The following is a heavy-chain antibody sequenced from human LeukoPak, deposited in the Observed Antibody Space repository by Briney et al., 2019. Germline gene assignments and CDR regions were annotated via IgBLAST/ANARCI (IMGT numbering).Heavy chain of an antibody. CDR3: ARRIVGSSWIDY. D-gene: IGHD1-26*01. V-gene: IGHV4-39*01. Sequence: PSETLSLTCTVSGDSLSSRRYYWAWIRQPPGKGLEWIGNIYYSGSTYYNPSLKSRVTISVDTSKNRFSLNLNSVTAADTAVYYCARRIVGSSWIDYWGQGTLVTVSS. CDR1: GDSLSSRRYY. CDR2: IYYSGST. J-gene: IGHJ4*02.